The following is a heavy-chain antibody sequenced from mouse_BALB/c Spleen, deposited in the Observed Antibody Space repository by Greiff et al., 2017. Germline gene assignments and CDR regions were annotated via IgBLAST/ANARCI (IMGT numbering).Heavy chain of an antibody. CDR3: ARGHDGYAMDY. CDR2: ISSGSSTI. J-gene: IGHJ4*01. D-gene: IGHD1-1*01. Sequence: DVHLVESGGGLVQPGGSRKLSCAASGFTFSSFGMHWVRQAPEKGLEWVAYISSGSSTIYYADTVKGRFTISRDNPKNTLFLQMTSLRSEDTAMYYCARGHDGYAMDYWGQGTSVTVSS. CDR1: GFTFSSFG. V-gene: IGHV5-17*02.